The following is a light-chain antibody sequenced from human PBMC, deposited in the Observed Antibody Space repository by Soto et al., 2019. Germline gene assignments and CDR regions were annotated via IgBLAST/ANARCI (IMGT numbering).Light chain of an antibody. J-gene: IGKJ5*01. CDR2: GAS. Sequence: EIVLAQSPGTLSLSPGERATLSCRASQSVSSNNLAWYQQKPGQPPRLLISGASSRATGIPDRFSGSGSGTDFTLTISRLEPEDFALYYCQQYGSSPITFGQGTRLEIK. CDR1: QSVSSNN. V-gene: IGKV3-20*01. CDR3: QQYGSSPIT.